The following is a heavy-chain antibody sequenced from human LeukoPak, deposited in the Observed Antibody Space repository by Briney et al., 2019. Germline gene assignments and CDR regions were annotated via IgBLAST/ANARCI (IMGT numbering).Heavy chain of an antibody. Sequence: SETLSLTCTVSGYSISSGYYWGWIRQPPGKGLEWIGSIYHSGSTYYNPSLKSRVTISVDTSKNQFSLKLSSVTAADTAVYYCARRVLGFGVAGTVYWYFDLWGRGTLVTVSS. CDR1: GYSISSGYY. V-gene: IGHV4-38-2*02. D-gene: IGHD6-19*01. CDR3: ARRVLGFGVAGTVYWYFDL. J-gene: IGHJ2*01. CDR2: IYHSGST.